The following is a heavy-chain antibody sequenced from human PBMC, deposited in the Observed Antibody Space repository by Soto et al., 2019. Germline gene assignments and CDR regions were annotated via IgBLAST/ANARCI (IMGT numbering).Heavy chain of an antibody. V-gene: IGHV5-10-1*01. J-gene: IGHJ5*02. CDR1: GYSFTTYW. CDR2: IDPSDSYT. Sequence: PGESLKISCQASGYSFTTYWISWVRQMPGKGLEWMGRIDPSDSYTNYSPSFQGHVTISADKSISTAYLQWSSLKASDTAMYYCARHIPYCGGDCYHRWGQGTLVTVSS. D-gene: IGHD2-21*02. CDR3: ARHIPYCGGDCYHR.